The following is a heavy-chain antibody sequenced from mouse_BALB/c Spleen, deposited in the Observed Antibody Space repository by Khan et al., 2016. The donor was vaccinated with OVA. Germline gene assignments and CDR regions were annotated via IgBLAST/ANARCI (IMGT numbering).Heavy chain of an antibody. CDR2: ISYSGNT. CDR3: ARVYGGDFDY. Sequence: EVKLLESGPGLVKPSQSLSLTCTVTGYSITSDYAWNWIRQFPGNKLERMGFISYSGNTKYNPSLKSRFSITRDTSKNQFFLQLNSVTTEDTATNYCARVYGGDFDYWGQGTSLTVSS. V-gene: IGHV3-2*02. D-gene: IGHD1-1*01. J-gene: IGHJ2*02. CDR1: GYSITSDYA.